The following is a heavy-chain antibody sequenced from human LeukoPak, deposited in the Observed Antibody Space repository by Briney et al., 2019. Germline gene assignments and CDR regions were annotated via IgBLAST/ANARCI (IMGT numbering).Heavy chain of an antibody. Sequence: AGGSLRLSCAASGFTFSSYAMHWVRQAPGEGLEWVAVISYDGSNKYYADSVKGRFTISRDNSKNTLYLQMNSLRAEDTAVYYCAKDSTWLVRAGHFDCWGQGTLVTVSS. CDR1: GFTFSSYA. D-gene: IGHD6-19*01. J-gene: IGHJ4*02. CDR2: ISYDGSNK. V-gene: IGHV3-30*04. CDR3: AKDSTWLVRAGHFDC.